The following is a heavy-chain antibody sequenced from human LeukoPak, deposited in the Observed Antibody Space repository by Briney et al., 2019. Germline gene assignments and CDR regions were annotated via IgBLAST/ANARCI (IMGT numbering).Heavy chain of an antibody. J-gene: IGHJ6*02. CDR1: GYTFSDYTFTNYG. D-gene: IGHD3-22*01. V-gene: IGHV1-18*01. CDR2: ISAYNGNT. Sequence: ASVKVSCKASGYTFSDYTFTNYGISWVRQAPGQGLEWMGWISAYNGNTNYAQKLQGRVTMTTDTSTSTAYMELRSLRSDDTAVYYCARDYYDNSGPRGYYYYGMDVWGQGTTVTVSS. CDR3: ARDYYDNSGPRGYYYYGMDV.